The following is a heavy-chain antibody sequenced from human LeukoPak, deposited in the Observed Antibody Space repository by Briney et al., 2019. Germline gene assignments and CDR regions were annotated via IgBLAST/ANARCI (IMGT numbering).Heavy chain of an antibody. CDR3: ARGSAPWFGELYLLDY. CDR1: GYIFTNYG. Sequence: ASVKVSCKASGYIFTNYGISWVRQAPGQGLEWMGWISVYNGDTNYAQKLQGRVTMTTDTSTSTAYMEVRSLRSEDTAVYYCARGSAPWFGELYLLDYWGQGTLVTVSS. D-gene: IGHD3-10*01. V-gene: IGHV1-18*01. J-gene: IGHJ4*02. CDR2: ISVYNGDT.